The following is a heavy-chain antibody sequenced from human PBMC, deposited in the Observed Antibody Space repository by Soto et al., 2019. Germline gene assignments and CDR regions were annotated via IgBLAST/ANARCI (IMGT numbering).Heavy chain of an antibody. Sequence: PGGSLRLSCAASGFTVSSNYMSWVRQAPGKGLEWVSVIYSGGSTYYADSVKGRFTTSRDNSKNTLYLQMNSLRAEDTAVYYCARGHRFYGMDVWGQGTTVTVSS. J-gene: IGHJ6*02. V-gene: IGHV3-53*01. CDR1: GFTVSSNY. CDR2: IYSGGST. CDR3: ARGHRFYGMDV.